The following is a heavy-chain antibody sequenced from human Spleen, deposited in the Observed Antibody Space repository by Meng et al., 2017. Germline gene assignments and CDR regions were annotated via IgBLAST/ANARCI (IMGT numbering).Heavy chain of an antibody. Sequence: GGSLRLSCAASGFTFSSHTMNWVRQAPGKGLEWVSSITSSGSYIYYADSVKGRFTISRDNAKNSLFLQMNSLRAEDTAVYYCARDAIGGSLDYVWGTHSFDYWGQGTLVTVSS. V-gene: IGHV3-21*01. D-gene: IGHD3-16*01. CDR1: GFTFSSHT. CDR2: ITSSGSYI. J-gene: IGHJ4*02. CDR3: ARDAIGGSLDYVWGTHSFDY.